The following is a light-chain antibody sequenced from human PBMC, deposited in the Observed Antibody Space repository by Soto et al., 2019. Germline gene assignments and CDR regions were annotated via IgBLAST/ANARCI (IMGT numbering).Light chain of an antibody. V-gene: IGLV2-14*03. CDR1: SSDVGAYNY. CDR2: DVS. J-gene: IGLJ2*01. Sequence: QSVLTQPASVSGSPGESITISCTGTSSDVGAYNYVSWYQQHPGKAPKLMIYDVSNRPSGVSNRFSGSKSGNTVSLTISGLQAEDEADYYCSSYTSTNSLFGGGTQLTVL. CDR3: SSYTSTNSL.